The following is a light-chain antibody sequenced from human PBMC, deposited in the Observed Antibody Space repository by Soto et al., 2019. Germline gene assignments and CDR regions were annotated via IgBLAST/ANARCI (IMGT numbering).Light chain of an antibody. V-gene: IGKV1-5*01. CDR3: QQYKSYSPT. Sequence: DIQMTQSPSTLSASVVVRVTITCRASQSVYTCLAWYQQKPGNAPRLLMHQTSSLEGGVPSRISGSVIETEFTLTISKLQAEVAAVDLCQQYKSYSPTVGQGTWVEIK. CDR1: QSVYTC. J-gene: IGKJ1*01. CDR2: QTS.